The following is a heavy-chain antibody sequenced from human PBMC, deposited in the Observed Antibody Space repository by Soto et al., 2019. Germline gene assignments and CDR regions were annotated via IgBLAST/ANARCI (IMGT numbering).Heavy chain of an antibody. V-gene: IGHV4-34*01. CDR2: INHSGST. Sequence: LSLTCAVYGGSFSGYYWSWIRQPPGKGLEWIGEINHSGSTNYNPSLKSRVTISVDTSKNQFSLKLSSVTAADTAVYYCARIGSGSYYRDFDYWRQRTLVTVSS. D-gene: IGHD1-26*01. CDR1: GGSFSGYY. CDR3: ARIGSGSYYRDFDY. J-gene: IGHJ4*02.